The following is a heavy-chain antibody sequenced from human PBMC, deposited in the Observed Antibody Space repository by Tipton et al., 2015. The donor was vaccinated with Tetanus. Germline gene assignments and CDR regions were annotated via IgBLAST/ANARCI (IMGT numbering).Heavy chain of an antibody. V-gene: IGHV3-74*01. CDR3: AKDPASRGWFDP. CDR1: GFTFSTYW. Sequence: GSLRLSCEASGFTFSTYWMHWVRQAPGKGLVWVSRIDSDGSGTTYADSVKGRFTISRDNAKNTLYLQMNSLRDEDTAVYYCAKDPASRGWFDPWGQGTLVSVSS. CDR2: IDSDGSGT. J-gene: IGHJ5*02.